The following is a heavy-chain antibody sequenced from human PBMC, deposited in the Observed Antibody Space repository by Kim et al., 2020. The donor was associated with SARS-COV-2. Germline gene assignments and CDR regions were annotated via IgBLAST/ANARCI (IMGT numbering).Heavy chain of an antibody. J-gene: IGHJ6*02. Sequence: ESWKGRFTISRDNSENTLYLQMNSLRGEDTAVYYCAKDARYVNYSYGLDVWGQGTTVTVSS. CDR3: AKDARYVNYSYGLDV. V-gene: IGHV3-23*01. D-gene: IGHD3-10*02.